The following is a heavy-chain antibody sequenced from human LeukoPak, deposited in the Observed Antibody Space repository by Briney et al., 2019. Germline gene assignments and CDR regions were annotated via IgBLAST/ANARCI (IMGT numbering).Heavy chain of an antibody. V-gene: IGHV7-4-1*02. CDR3: ARDEERIVVVVAGLEIAFDI. CDR1: GYTFTSYA. D-gene: IGHD2-15*01. Sequence: EASVKVSCKASGYTFTSYAMNWVRQAPGQGLEWMGWINTNTGNPTYAQGFTGRFVFSLDTSVSTAYLQISSLKAEDTAVYYCARDEERIVVVVAGLEIAFDIWGQGTMVTVSS. CDR2: INTNTGNP. J-gene: IGHJ3*02.